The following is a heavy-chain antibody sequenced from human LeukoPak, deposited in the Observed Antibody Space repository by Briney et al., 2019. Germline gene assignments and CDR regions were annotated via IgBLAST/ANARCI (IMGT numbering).Heavy chain of an antibody. CDR3: TSSSNGAVSGEDY. V-gene: IGHV1-8*01. CDR2: MNPNSGNT. J-gene: IGHJ4*02. D-gene: IGHD3-10*01. Sequence: GASVKVSCKASGYTFTSYDINWVWQATGQGLDWMGWMNPNSGNTGYAQKFQGRVTMTRNTSISTAYMELSSLRSEDTAVYYCTSSSNGAVSGEDYWGQGTLVTVSS. CDR1: GYTFTSYD.